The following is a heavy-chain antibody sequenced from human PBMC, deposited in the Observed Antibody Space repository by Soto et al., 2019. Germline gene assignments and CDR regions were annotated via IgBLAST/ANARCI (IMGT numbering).Heavy chain of an antibody. CDR2: ISYDGSNK. CDR1: GFTFSSYG. Sequence: GGSLRLSCAASGFTFSSYGLHWVRQAPGKGLEWVAVISYDGSNKYHADSVMGRFTISRDNSKNTLYLQMNSLRAEDTAVYYCAKDRWGDILSGSYRGGWFDPWGQGTVVTVSS. D-gene: IGHD3-9*01. CDR3: AKDRWGDILSGSYRGGWFDP. V-gene: IGHV3-30*18. J-gene: IGHJ5*02.